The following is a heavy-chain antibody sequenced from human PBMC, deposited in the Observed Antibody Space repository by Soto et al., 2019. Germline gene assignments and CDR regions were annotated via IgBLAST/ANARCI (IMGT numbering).Heavy chain of an antibody. V-gene: IGHV3-64*01. J-gene: IGHJ3*02. CDR3: ARALGYAFDI. D-gene: IGHD7-27*01. CDR1: GFTFSSYA. CDR2: ISSNGGST. Sequence: GSLRLSCAAYGFTFSSYAMHWVRQAPGKGLEYVSAISSNGGSTYYANSVKGRFTISRDNSKNTLYLQMGSLRAEDMAVYYCARALGYAFDIWGQGT.